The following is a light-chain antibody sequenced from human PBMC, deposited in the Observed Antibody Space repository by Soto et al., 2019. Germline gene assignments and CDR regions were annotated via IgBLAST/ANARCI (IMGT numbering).Light chain of an antibody. CDR1: SSDVGGYNY. CDR3: CSYAQANSWV. J-gene: IGLJ3*02. CDR2: EVS. V-gene: IGLV2-14*01. Sequence: QSVLTQPASVSGSPGQSITISCTGTSSDVGGYNYVSWYQQHPGKAPKLMIYEVSQRPSGVSYRFSGSKSGNTASLTISGLQAEDEADYFCCSYAQANSWVFGGGTKVTVL.